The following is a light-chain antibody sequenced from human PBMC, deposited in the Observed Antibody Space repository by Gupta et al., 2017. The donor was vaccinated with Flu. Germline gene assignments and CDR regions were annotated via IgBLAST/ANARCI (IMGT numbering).Light chain of an antibody. CDR3: QQRSNWPWT. V-gene: IGKV3-11*01. J-gene: IGKJ1*01. Sequence: EIVLTQSPATLSLSPGERATLSCRASQSVGSYLAWYQQKPGQAPRILIYDAFSRATGIPARFSGSGSGTEFTLTISSREPEDFAVYYCQQRSNWPWTFGQGTKVDIK. CDR2: DAF. CDR1: QSVGSY.